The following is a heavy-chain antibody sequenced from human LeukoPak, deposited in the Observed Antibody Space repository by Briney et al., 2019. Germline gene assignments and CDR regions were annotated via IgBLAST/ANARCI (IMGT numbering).Heavy chain of an antibody. Sequence: GESLKFSGEASGYSFTNYSISWVRQMPGKGLEWMGRIDPGDSFTKYSPSFQGHVTISVEKSISTAYLQWSSLKASDSAMYYCPGGGGGVSSWVSHWGQGTLVTVSS. D-gene: IGHD2-8*02. CDR3: PGGGGGVSSWVSH. CDR1: GYSFTNYS. CDR2: IDPGDSFT. V-gene: IGHV5-10-1*01. J-gene: IGHJ4*02.